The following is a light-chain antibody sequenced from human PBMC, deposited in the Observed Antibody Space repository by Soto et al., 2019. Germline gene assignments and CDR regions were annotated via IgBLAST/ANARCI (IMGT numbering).Light chain of an antibody. Sequence: DIQMTQSPSSLSASVGNRVTITCRASQDINNYLAWYQQKVGKVPKVLIYAVSTLRSGVPSRFSGSGSGTDLTLTISSLQPEDVATYYCQKYNSAPLTFGGGTKVEIK. V-gene: IGKV1-27*01. CDR1: QDINNY. CDR3: QKYNSAPLT. J-gene: IGKJ4*01. CDR2: AVS.